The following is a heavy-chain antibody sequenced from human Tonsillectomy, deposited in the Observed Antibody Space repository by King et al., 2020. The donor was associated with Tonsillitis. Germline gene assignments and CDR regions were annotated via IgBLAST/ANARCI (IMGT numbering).Heavy chain of an antibody. Sequence: VKLVESGGGVVQPGGSLRLSCAASGFTFSSYGMHWVRQAPGKGLEWVAFIRYDGSNKYYVDSVKGRFTISRDNSKNTLYLQMNSLRAEDTVVYYCATPVIEVAGLDYWGQGTLVTVSS. D-gene: IGHD6-19*01. V-gene: IGHV3-30*02. CDR2: IRYDGSNK. CDR3: ATPVIEVAGLDY. CDR1: GFTFSSYG. J-gene: IGHJ4*02.